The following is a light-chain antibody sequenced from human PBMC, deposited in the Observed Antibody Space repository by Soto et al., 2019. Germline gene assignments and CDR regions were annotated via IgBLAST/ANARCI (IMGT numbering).Light chain of an antibody. V-gene: IGKV1-5*02. J-gene: IGKJ1*01. CDR3: QQYNSYS. CDR2: HAS. CDR1: QSISNW. Sequence: IQMTQSPSTLRVCVRARVIIICRASQSISNWLAWYQQKPGTAPKVLIYHASNLQSGVPSRFSGSGSGTEFTLTISSLQPDDFATYYCQQYNSYSFGQGTKVAI.